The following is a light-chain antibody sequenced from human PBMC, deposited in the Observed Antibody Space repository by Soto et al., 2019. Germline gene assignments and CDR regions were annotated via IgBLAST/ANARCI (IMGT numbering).Light chain of an antibody. J-gene: IGKJ4*01. CDR1: QSISSW. V-gene: IGKV1-5*03. CDR3: QQYGVT. Sequence: DIPMTQSPSTLSASVGDRVTITCRASQSISSWLAWYQQKPGKAPKLLIYKASSLDSGVPSRFSGSGSGTEFTLTISSLQPDDFATYYCQQYGVTFGGGTKVEIK. CDR2: KAS.